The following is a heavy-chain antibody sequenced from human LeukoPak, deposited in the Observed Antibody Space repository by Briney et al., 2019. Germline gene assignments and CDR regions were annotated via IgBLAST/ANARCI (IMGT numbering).Heavy chain of an antibody. CDR1: GYTFTRYW. CDR3: ARPYGSGSYYNVGAFDI. CDR2: IYPGDSDN. Sequence: GESLKISCKGSGYTFTRYWIGWVRQMPGKGLEWMGIIYPGDSDNRTSPCFQGQGTISADSSISTAYLQWSSLKASDTAMYYSARPYGSGSYYNVGAFDIWGQGTMVTV. J-gene: IGHJ3*02. V-gene: IGHV5-51*01. D-gene: IGHD3-10*01.